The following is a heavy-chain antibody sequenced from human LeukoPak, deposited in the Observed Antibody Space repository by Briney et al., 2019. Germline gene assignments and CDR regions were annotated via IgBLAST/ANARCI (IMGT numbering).Heavy chain of an antibody. CDR3: ARISYYYYYMDV. V-gene: IGHV4-59*01. Sequence: PSETLSLTCTVSGGSISSYYWSWIRHPPGKGLEWIGYIYYSGSTNYNPSLKSRVTISVDTSKNQFSLKLSSVTAADTAVYYCARISYYYYYMDVWGKGTTVTVSS. CDR1: GGSISSYY. J-gene: IGHJ6*03. CDR2: IYYSGST.